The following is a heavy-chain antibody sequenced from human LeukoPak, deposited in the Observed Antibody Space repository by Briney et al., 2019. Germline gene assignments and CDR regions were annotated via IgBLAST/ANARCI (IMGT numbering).Heavy chain of an antibody. Sequence: GASVKVSCKASGYTFTGYYMHWVRQAPGQGLEWMGWINPNSGGTNYAQKFQGWVTMTRDTSISTAYMELSRLRSDDTAVYYCARGSITIFGVVILPDYWGQGTLVTVSS. CDR2: INPNSGGT. J-gene: IGHJ4*02. V-gene: IGHV1-2*04. D-gene: IGHD3-3*01. CDR3: ARGSITIFGVVILPDY. CDR1: GYTFTGYY.